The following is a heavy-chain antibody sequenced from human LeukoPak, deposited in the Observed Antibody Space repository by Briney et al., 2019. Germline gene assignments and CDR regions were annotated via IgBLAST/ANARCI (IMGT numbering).Heavy chain of an antibody. J-gene: IGHJ4*02. D-gene: IGHD2-21*01. V-gene: IGHV1-69*05. CDR2: IIPIFGTA. CDR1: GGTFSSYA. CDR3: ARDTYASGGDCGY. Sequence: VASVKVSCKASGGTFSSYAISWVRQAPGQGLEWMGGIIPIFGTANYAQKFQGRVTITTDESTSTAYMELSSLRSEDTAVYYCARDTYASGGDCGYWGQGTLVTVSS.